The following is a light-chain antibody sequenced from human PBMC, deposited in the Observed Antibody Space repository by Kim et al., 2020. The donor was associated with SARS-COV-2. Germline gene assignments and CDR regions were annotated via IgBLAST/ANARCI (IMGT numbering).Light chain of an antibody. Sequence: EIVLTQSPGTLSLSPGERVTLSCRASQSVGSSYLAWDQQKPGQAPKLLFYATSSRATGIPDRFSGSGSGTDFTLTISRLEPEDFALYYWQHYYSSLRSTFGQGTKLEI. CDR2: ATS. J-gene: IGKJ2*01. CDR1: QSVGSSY. CDR3: QHYYSSLRST. V-gene: IGKV3-20*01.